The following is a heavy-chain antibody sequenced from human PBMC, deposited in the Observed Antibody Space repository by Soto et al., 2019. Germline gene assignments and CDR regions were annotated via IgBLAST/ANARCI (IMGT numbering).Heavy chain of an antibody. CDR3: ARIEGSTVVTPGYFDY. V-gene: IGHV1-18*01. CDR1: GYTFTSYG. D-gene: IGHD4-17*01. Sequence: ASVKVSCKASGYTFTSYGISWVRQAPGQGLEWMGWISAYNGNTNYAQKLQGRVTMTTDTSTSTAYMELRSLRSDDTAVYYCARIEGSTVVTPGYFDYWGQGTLVTVSS. CDR2: ISAYNGNT. J-gene: IGHJ4*02.